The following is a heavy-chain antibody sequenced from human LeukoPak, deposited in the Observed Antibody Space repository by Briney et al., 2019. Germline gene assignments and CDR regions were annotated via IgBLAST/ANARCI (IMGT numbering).Heavy chain of an antibody. J-gene: IGHJ5*02. CDR3: ARDRWFGEENWFDP. CDR1: GFTFSDYY. Sequence: GGSLRLSCAASGFTFSDYYMSWIRQAPGKGLEWVSYISSSGSTIYYADSVKGRFTISRDNAKNSLYLQMNSLRAEDTAVYYCARDRWFGEENWFDPWGQGTLVTVSS. CDR2: ISSSGSTI. V-gene: IGHV3-11*01. D-gene: IGHD3-10*01.